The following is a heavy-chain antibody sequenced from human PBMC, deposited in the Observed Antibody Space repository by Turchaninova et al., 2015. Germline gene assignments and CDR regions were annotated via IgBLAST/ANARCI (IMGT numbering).Heavy chain of an antibody. D-gene: IGHD1-26*01. CDR3: ARGGTYFKGFEF. Sequence: QVQLQQSGPGLVKPSQTLSLTCAISGDSVSSRSAAWNWIRQSPSTGLERLGRNSYGSGWYNDYGLVVEGLITITLNTSEHHVSMRVNSVTPEDTAVYYCARGGTYFKGFEFWGQGALVTVSS. CDR1: GDSVSSRSAA. CDR2: NSYGSGWYN. J-gene: IGHJ4*02. V-gene: IGHV6-1*01.